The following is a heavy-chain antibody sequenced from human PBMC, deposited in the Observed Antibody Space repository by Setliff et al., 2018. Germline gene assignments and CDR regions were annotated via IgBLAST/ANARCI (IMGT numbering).Heavy chain of an antibody. CDR1: GYSFTSYW. CDR2: IYPGDSDT. Sequence: TGESLKISCKGSGYSFTSYWIGWVRQMPGKGLEWMGTIYPGDSDTRYSPSFQGQVTISADKSLSTAYLQWSSLKASDTAMYYCARYDSSGYHYYYGMDVWGQGTTVTVSS. CDR3: ARYDSSGYHYYYGMDV. J-gene: IGHJ6*02. V-gene: IGHV5-51*01. D-gene: IGHD3-22*01.